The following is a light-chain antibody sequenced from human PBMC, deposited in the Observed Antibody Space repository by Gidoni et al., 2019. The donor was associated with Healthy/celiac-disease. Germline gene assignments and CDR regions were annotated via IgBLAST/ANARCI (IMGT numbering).Light chain of an antibody. CDR2: DAA. J-gene: IGKJ4*01. V-gene: IGKV3-11*01. Sequence: ELVLTQSPATLSLSPGERATLSCRASQSVSSYLAWYQQKPGPAPRLLIYDAANRATGIPARLSGSGSGTDFTLTISSLEPEDFAVYYCQQRSNWPPLTFGGGTKVEIK. CDR1: QSVSSY. CDR3: QQRSNWPPLT.